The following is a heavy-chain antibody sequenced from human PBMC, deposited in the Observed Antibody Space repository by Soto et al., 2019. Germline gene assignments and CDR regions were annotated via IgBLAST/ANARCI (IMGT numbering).Heavy chain of an antibody. V-gene: IGHV1-8*01. CDR1: GYTFTSYD. Sequence: QVQLVQSGAEVKKPGASVKVSCKASGYTFTSYDINWVRQATGQGLEGMGWMNPNSGNTGYAQKFQGRVTMTRNTCISTAYMELSSLRSEDTAVYYCARGPQIVLFRVGGWFDPWGQGTLVTVSS. J-gene: IGHJ5*02. CDR2: MNPNSGNT. CDR3: ARGPQIVLFRVGGWFDP. D-gene: IGHD3-16*01.